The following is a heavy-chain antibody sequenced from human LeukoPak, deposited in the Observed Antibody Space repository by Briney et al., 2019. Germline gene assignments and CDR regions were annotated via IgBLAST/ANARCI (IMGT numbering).Heavy chain of an antibody. J-gene: IGHJ5*02. Sequence: ASXXTFTXFWMTWVRQSPGKGLEWVANINRDGTKTTYVDSVKGRFTISRDNAKNSLFLHMSSLRAEDTAVYYCATAPAAADSSWGQGTLVAVSS. V-gene: IGHV3-7*01. D-gene: IGHD6-13*01. CDR1: XXTFTXFW. CDR3: ATAPAAADSS. CDR2: INRDGTKT.